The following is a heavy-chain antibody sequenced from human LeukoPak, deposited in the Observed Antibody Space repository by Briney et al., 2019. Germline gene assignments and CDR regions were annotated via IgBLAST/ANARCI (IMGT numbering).Heavy chain of an antibody. V-gene: IGHV3-49*04. CDR1: GFTFGDYA. Sequence: GGSLRLSCTASGFTFGDYAMSWVRQAPEKGLEWVGFIRSKAYGGTTEYAASVKGRFTISRDDSKSIAYLQMNSLKTEDTAVYYCTRSPLGRWLRLLPPDSWGQGTLVTVSS. D-gene: IGHD5-12*01. CDR2: IRSKAYGGTT. J-gene: IGHJ4*02. CDR3: TRSPLGRWLRLLPPDS.